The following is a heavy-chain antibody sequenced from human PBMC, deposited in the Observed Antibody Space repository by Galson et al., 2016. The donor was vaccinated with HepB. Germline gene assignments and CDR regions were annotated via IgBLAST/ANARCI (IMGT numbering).Heavy chain of an antibody. CDR2: ISHGGTKS. CDR1: GFTVSSYG. J-gene: IGHJ6*02. V-gene: IGHV3-30*18. CDR3: EKGDDSVTGHYEVEDYYGLDL. Sequence: SLRLSCAASGFTVSSYGMHWVRQAPRKGLEWVAVISHGGTKSYLSESVKGRFTIPSDNSKDSQSLKMSSLRGEDTAVYYCEKGDDSVTGHYEVEDYYGLDLWGQGTAVTVS. D-gene: IGHD3-9*01.